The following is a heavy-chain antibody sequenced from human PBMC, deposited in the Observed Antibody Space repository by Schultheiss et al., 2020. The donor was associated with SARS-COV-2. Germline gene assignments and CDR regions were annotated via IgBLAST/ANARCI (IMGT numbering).Heavy chain of an antibody. D-gene: IGHD6-13*01. Sequence: GESLKISCTGSGYSFTNYWIGWVRQMPGKGLEWMGIIYPGDSDTRYSPSFQGQVTIAAAKSITTAYLQRSSLKASDTAMYYCARGGSSWYFWDPWGQGTLVTVSS. CDR1: GYSFTNYW. V-gene: IGHV5-51*01. CDR2: IYPGDSDT. J-gene: IGHJ5*02. CDR3: ARGGSSWYFWDP.